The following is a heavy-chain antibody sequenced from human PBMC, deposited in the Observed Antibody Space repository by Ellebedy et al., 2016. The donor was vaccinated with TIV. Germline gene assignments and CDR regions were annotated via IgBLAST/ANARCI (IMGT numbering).Heavy chain of an antibody. CDR2: INPSGGST. CDR3: EREVAGGSSVGWFDP. V-gene: IGHV1-46*01. J-gene: IGHJ5*02. CDR1: GYTFTSYN. D-gene: IGHD3-10*01. Sequence: AASVKVSCKASGYTFTSYNIHWVRQAPGQGLEWMGIINPSGGSTSYAQKFQGRVTMTRDTSTSTVYMELSSLRSEDTAVYYCEREVAGGSSVGWFDPWGQGTLVTVSS.